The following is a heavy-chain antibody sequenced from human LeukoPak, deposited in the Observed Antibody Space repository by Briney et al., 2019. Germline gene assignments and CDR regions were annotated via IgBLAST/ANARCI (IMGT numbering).Heavy chain of an antibody. CDR1: GFTFTNYG. V-gene: IGHV3-23*01. Sequence: PGGSLRLSCVASGFTFTNYGMGWVRRAPGKGLEWVSAISGTGGRTYYADSAKGRLTISKDDSKNTLYLQMNSLRAEDTAVYYCAKEGGFQLPFDSWGQGTLVTVSS. CDR3: AKEGGFQLPFDS. CDR2: ISGTGGRT. D-gene: IGHD2-2*01. J-gene: IGHJ4*02.